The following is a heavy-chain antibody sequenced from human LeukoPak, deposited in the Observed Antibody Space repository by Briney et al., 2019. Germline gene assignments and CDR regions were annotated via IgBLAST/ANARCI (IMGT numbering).Heavy chain of an antibody. CDR3: ARDRSGWRNDAFDI. CDR2: IYYSGTT. CDR1: GGSISSGDHY. D-gene: IGHD6-19*01. J-gene: IGHJ3*02. Sequence: PSQTLSLTCTVSGGSISSGDHYWSWIRQPPGKGLEWIGYIYYSGTTYYNPSLKSRVTISVDTSKNQFSLKLSSVTAADTAVYYCARDRSGWRNDAFDIWGQGTMVTVSS. V-gene: IGHV4-30-4*01.